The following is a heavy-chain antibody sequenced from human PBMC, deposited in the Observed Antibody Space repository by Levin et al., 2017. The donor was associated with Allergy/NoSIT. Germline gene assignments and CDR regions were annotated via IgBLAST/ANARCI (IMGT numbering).Heavy chain of an antibody. D-gene: IGHD4/OR15-4a*01. Sequence: GESLKISCAASGFTFSSYGMHWVRQAPGKGLEWVAVISYDGSNKYYADSVKGRFTISRDNSKNTLYLQMNSLRAEDTAVYYCAKGSGCVDYWGQGTLVTVSS. J-gene: IGHJ4*02. V-gene: IGHV3-30*18. CDR2: ISYDGSNK. CDR3: AKGSGCVDY. CDR1: GFTFSSYG.